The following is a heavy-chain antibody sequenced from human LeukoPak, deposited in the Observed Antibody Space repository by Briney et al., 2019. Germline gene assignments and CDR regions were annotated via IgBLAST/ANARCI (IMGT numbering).Heavy chain of an antibody. J-gene: IGHJ4*02. CDR1: GLIFNGYA. CDR3: AKDLYVWGSYRYNQYFDY. D-gene: IGHD3-16*02. Sequence: GGSLRLSCADSGLIFNGYAVNWVRQAPGKGLEWVSAISGSGGSTYYADSVKGRFTISRDNSKNTLYLQMNSLRAEDTAVYYCAKDLYVWGSYRYNQYFDYWGQGTLVTVSS. V-gene: IGHV3-23*01. CDR2: ISGSGGST.